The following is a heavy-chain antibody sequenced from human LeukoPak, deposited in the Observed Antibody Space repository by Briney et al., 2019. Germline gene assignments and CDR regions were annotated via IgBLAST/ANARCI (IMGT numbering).Heavy chain of an antibody. CDR1: GFTFSSYA. V-gene: IGHV3-23*01. CDR3: AKGDCGGDCSFPYY. CDR2: ISGSGGST. Sequence: GGSLRLSCAASGFTFSSYAMSWVRQAPGKGLEWVSAISGSGGSTYYADSVKGRFTISRDNSKNTLYLQMNSLRAEDTAVYYCAKGDCGGDCSFPYYWGQETLVTVSS. D-gene: IGHD2-21*02. J-gene: IGHJ4*02.